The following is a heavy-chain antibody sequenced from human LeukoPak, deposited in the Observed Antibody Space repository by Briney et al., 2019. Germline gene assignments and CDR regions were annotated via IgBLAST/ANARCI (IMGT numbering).Heavy chain of an antibody. CDR1: GYSISSGYY. Sequence: PSETLSLTCAVSGYSISSGYYWGGIRQPPGQGLEWIGSIYHSGSTYYNPSLKSRVTISVDTSKNQFSLKLSSVTAADTAVYYCARHTARLGAWDWFDPWGQGTLVTVSS. CDR2: IYHSGST. CDR3: ARHTARLGAWDWFDP. J-gene: IGHJ5*02. D-gene: IGHD3-9*01. V-gene: IGHV4-38-2*01.